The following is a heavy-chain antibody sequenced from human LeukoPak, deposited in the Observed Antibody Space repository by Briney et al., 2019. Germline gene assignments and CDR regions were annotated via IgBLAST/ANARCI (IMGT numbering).Heavy chain of an antibody. D-gene: IGHD4/OR15-4a*01. CDR2: IIGSGGST. V-gene: IGHV3-23*01. Sequence: GGSLRLSCAASGFTFSNFAMSWVRQAPGKGLEWVSFIIGSGGSTHYADSVKGRFTISRDNSKNTLYLQMNSLRAEDTAVYYCAKEESMVTLYYFDYWGQGTLVTVSS. CDR3: AKEESMVTLYYFDY. J-gene: IGHJ4*02. CDR1: GFTFSNFA.